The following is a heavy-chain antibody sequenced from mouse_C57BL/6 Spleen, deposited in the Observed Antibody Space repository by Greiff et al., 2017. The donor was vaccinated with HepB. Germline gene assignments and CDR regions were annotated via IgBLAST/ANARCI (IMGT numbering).Heavy chain of an antibody. J-gene: IGHJ3*01. CDR3: ARRDEAWFAY. Sequence: EVHLVESGGDLVKPGGSLKLSCAASGFTFSSYGMSWVRQTPDKRLEWVATISSGGSYTYYPDSVKGRFTISRDNAKNTLYLQMSSLKSEDTAMYYCARRDEAWFAYWGQGTLVTVSA. V-gene: IGHV5-6*01. CDR2: ISSGGSYT. CDR1: GFTFSSYG.